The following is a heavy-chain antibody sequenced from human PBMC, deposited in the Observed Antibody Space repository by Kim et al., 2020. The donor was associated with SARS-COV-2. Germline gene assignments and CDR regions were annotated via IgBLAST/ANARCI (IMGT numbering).Heavy chain of an antibody. CDR3: ARNTGIVGAYDFDY. Sequence: VDSVKGRFTISRDNAKNSLYLQMNSLRAEDTAVYYCARNTGIVGAYDFDYWGQGTLVTVSS. D-gene: IGHD1-26*01. J-gene: IGHJ4*02. V-gene: IGHV3-7*04.